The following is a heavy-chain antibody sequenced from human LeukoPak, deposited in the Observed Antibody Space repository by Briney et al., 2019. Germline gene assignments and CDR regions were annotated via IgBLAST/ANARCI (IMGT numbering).Heavy chain of an antibody. D-gene: IGHD4-17*01. J-gene: IGHJ4*02. CDR3: ARVKGQYGEGYFDY. CDR2: ISAYNGNT. V-gene: IGHV1-18*01. Sequence: GASVKVSCKASGYTFTSYGISWVRQAPGQGLEWMGWISAYNGNTNYAQKLQGRVTMTTDTSTSTAYMELRSLRSDDTAVYYCARVKGQYGEGYFDYWGQGTLVTVSS. CDR1: GYTFTSYG.